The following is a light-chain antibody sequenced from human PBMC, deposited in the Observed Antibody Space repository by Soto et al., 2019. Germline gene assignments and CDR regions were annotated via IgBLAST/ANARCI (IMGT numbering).Light chain of an antibody. CDR3: QQYGSSPGT. V-gene: IGKV3-20*01. CDR2: GAS. CDR1: QTVTSSC. J-gene: IGKJ1*01. Sequence: EIVLTQSPGTLSLSPGDRATLSCRATQTVTSSCLAWYQQKPGQAPRLLIYGASSRATGIPDKFSCSGSGTNFTLTVSRLEPEDFAVYHCQQYGSSPGTFGKGTRVQIK.